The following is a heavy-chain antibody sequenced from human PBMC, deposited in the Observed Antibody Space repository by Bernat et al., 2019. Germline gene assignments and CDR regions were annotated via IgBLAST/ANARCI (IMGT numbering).Heavy chain of an antibody. D-gene: IGHD2-21*02. Sequence: QVQLVESGGGVVQPGRSLRLSCAASGFSFGNYVVHWVRQAPGKGLEWVAVLWYDRSNKYYGDSVKGRFTISRDTSTNTLHLEMNSLRVEDTAVYYCARTAAIDWFFDLWGLGTLVTVSS. CDR3: ARTAAIDWFFDL. J-gene: IGHJ2*01. CDR2: LWYDRSNK. V-gene: IGHV3-33*01. CDR1: GFSFGNYV.